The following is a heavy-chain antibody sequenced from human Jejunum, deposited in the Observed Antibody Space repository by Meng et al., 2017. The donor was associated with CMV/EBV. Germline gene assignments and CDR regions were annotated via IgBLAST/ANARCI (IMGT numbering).Heavy chain of an antibody. Sequence: SLTCTVSGVSISTYYWSWIRRPPGKGLEWIAYFYYSGSPNYNPSLKSRVTISADTSKNQLSLRLSSVTASDTALYYCARHSSYHFDYWGQGTLVTVSS. J-gene: IGHJ4*02. CDR3: ARHSSYHFDY. V-gene: IGHV4-59*08. D-gene: IGHD3-16*02. CDR1: GVSISTYY. CDR2: FYYSGSP.